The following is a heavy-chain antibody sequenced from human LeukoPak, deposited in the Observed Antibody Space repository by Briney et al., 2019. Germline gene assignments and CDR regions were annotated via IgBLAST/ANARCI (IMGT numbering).Heavy chain of an antibody. CDR2: IKYDGSEI. Sequence: GGSLRLSCAASGFTLSSYWMSWVRQAPGKGLEWVANIKYDGSEIDYVDSVKSRFTISRDNAKNTLYLQMNSLRAEDTAVYYCAKLPYQHGYNPTFDYWGQGTLVTVSS. CDR1: GFTLSSYW. J-gene: IGHJ4*02. D-gene: IGHD5-24*01. CDR3: AKLPYQHGYNPTFDY. V-gene: IGHV3-7*03.